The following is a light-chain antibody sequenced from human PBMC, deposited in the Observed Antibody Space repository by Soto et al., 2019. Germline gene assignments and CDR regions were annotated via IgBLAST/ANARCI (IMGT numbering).Light chain of an antibody. CDR1: SSNIGSNT. V-gene: IGLV1-44*01. Sequence: QSVLTQSPSASGTPGQGVTISCSGSSSNIGSNTVDWYQQFPGTAPKLLIYGNIKRPSGVPDRFSGSKSVTSASLAIRGLQSEDEADYFCATWDGSLSAYVFGTGTKLTVL. CDR2: GNI. J-gene: IGLJ1*01. CDR3: ATWDGSLSAYV.